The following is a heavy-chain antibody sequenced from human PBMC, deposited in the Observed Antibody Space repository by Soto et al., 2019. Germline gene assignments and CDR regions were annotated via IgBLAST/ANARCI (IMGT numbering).Heavy chain of an antibody. V-gene: IGHV3-23*01. Sequence: GGSLRLSCAASGFTFSSYAMSWVRQAPGKGLEWVSAISGSGGSTYYADSVKGRFTISRDNSKNTLYLQMNSLRAEDTAVYYCAKVPRRLQRYYYYMDVWGKGTTVTVSS. CDR3: AKVPRRLQRYYYYMDV. J-gene: IGHJ6*03. D-gene: IGHD4-4*01. CDR2: ISGSGGST. CDR1: GFTFSSYA.